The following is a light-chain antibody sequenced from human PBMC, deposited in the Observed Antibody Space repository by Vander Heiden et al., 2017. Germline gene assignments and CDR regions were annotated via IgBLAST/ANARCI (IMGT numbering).Light chain of an antibody. V-gene: IGKV1-27*01. CDR3: QQDNSAPPT. J-gene: IGKJ1*01. Sequence: DSQMTQSPSSLSASVGHRVTITCRASQGITNSLAWYQQKQGKVPELLLSAASTMKSGVPSRFSGSGSGTDFTLTITSLQPEDVATYYWQQDNSAPPTFGQGTRVEIK. CDR1: QGITNS. CDR2: AAS.